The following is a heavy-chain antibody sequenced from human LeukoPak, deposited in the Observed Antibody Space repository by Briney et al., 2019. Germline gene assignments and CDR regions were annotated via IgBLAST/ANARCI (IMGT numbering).Heavy chain of an antibody. CDR3: AKAFTMVRGVIE. CDR2: ISGSGGST. J-gene: IGHJ4*02. D-gene: IGHD3-10*01. Sequence: GSLRLSCAASGFTFSSYAMSWVRQAPGKGLEWVSAISGSGGSTYYADSVKGRFTISRDNSKNTLYLQMNSLRAEDTAVYYCAKAFTMVRGVIEWGQGTLVTVSS. CDR1: GFTFSSYA. V-gene: IGHV3-23*01.